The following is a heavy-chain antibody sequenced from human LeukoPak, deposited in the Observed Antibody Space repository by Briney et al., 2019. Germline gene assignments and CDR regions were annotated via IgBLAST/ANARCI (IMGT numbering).Heavy chain of an antibody. Sequence: GGSLRLSCAASGFTFSSYWMHWVRQAPGKGLVWVSRINSDGSSTYSADSVKGRFTISRDNSKNTLYLQMNSLRAEDTAVYYCGKSPPAYTVTTFNYWGQGTLVTVSS. D-gene: IGHD4-11*01. J-gene: IGHJ4*02. V-gene: IGHV3-74*01. CDR2: INSDGSST. CDR3: GKSPPAYTVTTFNY. CDR1: GFTFSSYW.